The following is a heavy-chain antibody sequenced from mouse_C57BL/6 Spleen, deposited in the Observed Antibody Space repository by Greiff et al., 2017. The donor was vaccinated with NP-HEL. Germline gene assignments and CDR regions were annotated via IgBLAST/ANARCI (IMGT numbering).Heavy chain of an antibody. V-gene: IGHV5-17*01. Sequence: EVQVVESGGGLVKPGGSLKLSCAASGFTFSDYGMHWVRQAPEKGLEWVAYISSGSSTIYYADTVKGRFTISRDNAKNTLFLQMTSLRSEDTAMYYCAKIYYDYDDYLDYWGQGTTLTVSS. CDR2: ISSGSSTI. J-gene: IGHJ2*01. CDR3: AKIYYDYDDYLDY. CDR1: GFTFSDYG. D-gene: IGHD2-4*01.